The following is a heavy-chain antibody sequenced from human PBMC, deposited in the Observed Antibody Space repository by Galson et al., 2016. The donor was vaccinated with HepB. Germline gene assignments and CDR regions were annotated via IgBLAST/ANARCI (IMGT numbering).Heavy chain of an antibody. J-gene: IGHJ6*04. CDR2: ISFDGSNK. Sequence: SLRLSCAASGITFSNYGMHWVRQAPGKGLEWVALISFDGSNKYYADSVKGRFTLSRDNSKNMLYLQMNSLRPEDTAIYYCAILIIAVPHYNPDQSYYYAVDVWGKGTTVIVSS. V-gene: IGHV3-30*03. CDR1: GITFSNYG. D-gene: IGHD6-19*01. CDR3: AILIIAVPHYNPDQSYYYAVDV.